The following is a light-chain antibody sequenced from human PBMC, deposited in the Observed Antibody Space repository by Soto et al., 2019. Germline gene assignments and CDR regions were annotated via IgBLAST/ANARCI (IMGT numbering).Light chain of an antibody. J-gene: IGKJ1*01. CDR2: GAS. CDR1: QSVSSN. V-gene: IGKV3-15*01. CDR3: QQYDNWPM. Sequence: GRMQTPATLAVSPGARAPLSCRASQSVSSNLAWYQQKPGQAPRLLIYGASTRATGIPARFSGSGSGTEFTRPISSLQSEDFAVYYCQQYDNWPMFGQGTKVDIK.